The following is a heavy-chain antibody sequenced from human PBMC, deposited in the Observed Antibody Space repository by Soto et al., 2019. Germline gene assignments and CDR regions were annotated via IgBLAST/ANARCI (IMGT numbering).Heavy chain of an antibody. V-gene: IGHV3-33*01. CDR3: ATVHGTTHMRPQPPNY. CDR2: IWYDGSNK. Sequence: GGSLRLSCAASGFTFSSYGMHWVRQAPGKGLEWVAVIWYDGSNKYYADSVKGRFTISRDNSKNTLYLQMNSLRAEDTAVYYCATVHGTTHMRPQPPNYWGQGTLVTVSS. CDR1: GFTFSSYG. D-gene: IGHD1-1*01. J-gene: IGHJ4*02.